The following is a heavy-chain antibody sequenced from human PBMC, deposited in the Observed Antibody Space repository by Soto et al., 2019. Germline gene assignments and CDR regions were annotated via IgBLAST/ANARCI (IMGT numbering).Heavy chain of an antibody. Sequence: PSETLSLTCTVSGGSISSSSYYWGWIRQPPGKGLEWIGSIYYSGSTYYNPSLKSRVTISVDTSKNQFSLKLSSVTAVDTAVYYCARAPLTVVVRGVDDYYYYYGMDVWGQGTTVTVSS. D-gene: IGHD2-15*01. CDR3: ARAPLTVVVRGVDDYYYYYGMDV. J-gene: IGHJ6*02. CDR1: GGSISSSSYY. CDR2: IYYSGST. V-gene: IGHV4-39*07.